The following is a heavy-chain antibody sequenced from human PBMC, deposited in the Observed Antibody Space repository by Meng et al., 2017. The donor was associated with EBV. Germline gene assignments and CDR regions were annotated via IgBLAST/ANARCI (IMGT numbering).Heavy chain of an antibody. V-gene: IGHV4-34*01. CDR1: GGSFSCYY. J-gene: IGHJ4*02. CDR2: INHSGST. D-gene: IGHD5-24*01. Sequence: QVQVQDVGAGLLKPSGTLALTCAGYGGSFSCYYWSWIRQPTGKGLEWIGEINHSGSTNYNPSLKSRVTISVDTSKNQFSLKLSSVSAADTAVYYCARGRWLQPGSYFDYWGQGTLVTVSS. CDR3: ARGRWLQPGSYFDY.